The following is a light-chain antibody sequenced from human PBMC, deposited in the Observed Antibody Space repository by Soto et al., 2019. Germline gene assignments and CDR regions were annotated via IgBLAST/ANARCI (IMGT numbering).Light chain of an antibody. CDR2: SAS. V-gene: IGKV1-39*01. J-gene: IGKJ5*01. CDR1: QSINNY. Sequence: DIQMTQSPASLSVSVGDRVTITCRASQSINNYLNWYLQRPGQAPKLLIRSASTLQRGVPSRFSGSGSRTEFTPTIADLQPDDFGTYYCQQSLTMPITFGHGTRLEIK. CDR3: QQSLTMPIT.